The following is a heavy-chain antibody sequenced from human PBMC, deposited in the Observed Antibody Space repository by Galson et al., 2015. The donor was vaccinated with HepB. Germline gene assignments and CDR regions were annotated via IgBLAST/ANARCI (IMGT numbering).Heavy chain of an antibody. J-gene: IGHJ4*02. Sequence: SLRLSCAASGFTFSNAWMSWVRQAPGKGLEWVGRIKSKTDGGTTDYAAPVKGRLTISRDDSKNTLYLQMNSLKTEDTAVYYCTTDRDMVRGRFNHFDYWGQGTLVTVSS. D-gene: IGHD3-10*01. CDR1: GFTFSNAW. CDR2: IKSKTDGGTT. V-gene: IGHV3-15*01. CDR3: TTDRDMVRGRFNHFDY.